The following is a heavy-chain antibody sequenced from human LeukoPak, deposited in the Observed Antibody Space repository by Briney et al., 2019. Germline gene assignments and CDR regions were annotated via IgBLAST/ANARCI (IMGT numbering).Heavy chain of an antibody. CDR3: ARLYCSSSTCYASDAFDI. CDR1: GGSFSGYY. D-gene: IGHD2-2*01. CDR2: INHSGST. J-gene: IGHJ3*02. V-gene: IGHV4-34*01. Sequence: PSETLSLTCAVYGGSFSGYYWSWIRQPPGKGLEWIGEINHSGSTNYNPSLKSRVTISVDTSKNQFSLKLSPVTAADTAVYYCARLYCSSSTCYASDAFDIWGQGTMVTVSS.